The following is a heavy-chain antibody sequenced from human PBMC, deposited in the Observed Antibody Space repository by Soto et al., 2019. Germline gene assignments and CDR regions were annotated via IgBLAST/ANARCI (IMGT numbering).Heavy chain of an antibody. Sequence: EVQLVESGGGLVQPGGSLRLSCAASGFTFSSYWMSWVRQAPGKGLEWVANIKQDGSEKYYVDSVKGRFTISRDNAKNSLYLQMNSLRAEDTAVYYCARDCSFDDSSGYLDYWGQGTLVTVSS. CDR1: GFTFSSYW. D-gene: IGHD3-22*01. J-gene: IGHJ4*02. V-gene: IGHV3-7*01. CDR3: ARDCSFDDSSGYLDY. CDR2: IKQDGSEK.